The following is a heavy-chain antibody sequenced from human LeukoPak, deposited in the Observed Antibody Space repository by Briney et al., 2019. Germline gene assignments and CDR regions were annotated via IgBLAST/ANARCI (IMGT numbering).Heavy chain of an antibody. CDR2: INPNSGGT. V-gene: IGHV1-2*02. CDR3: ARSEIVVVPAAIWEHWFDP. Sequence: ASVKVSCKASGYTFTGYYMHWVRQAPGQGLEWMGWINPNSGGTNYAQKFQGRVTMTRDTSISTAYMELSRLRSDDTAVYYCARSEIVVVPAAIWEHWFDPWGQGTPVTVSS. J-gene: IGHJ5*02. D-gene: IGHD2-2*01. CDR1: GYTFTGYY.